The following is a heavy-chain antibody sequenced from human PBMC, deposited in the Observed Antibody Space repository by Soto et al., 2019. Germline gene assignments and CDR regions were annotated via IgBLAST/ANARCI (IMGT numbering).Heavy chain of an antibody. J-gene: IGHJ5*02. CDR3: ARTKSITIFGVVLSNWFDP. CDR2: INPNSGGT. D-gene: IGHD3-3*01. Sequence: GASVNVCCKASGYTFTGYYMHFLPHSPGQGLEWMGWINPNSGGTNYAQKFQGRVTMTRDTSISTAYMELSRLRSDDTAVYYCARTKSITIFGVVLSNWFDPWGQGTLVTVSS. V-gene: IGHV1-2*02. CDR1: GYTFTGYY.